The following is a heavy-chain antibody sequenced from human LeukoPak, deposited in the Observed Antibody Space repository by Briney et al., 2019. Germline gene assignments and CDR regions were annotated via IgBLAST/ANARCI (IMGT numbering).Heavy chain of an antibody. CDR3: ASLGYTSNWYYFGY. J-gene: IGHJ4*02. V-gene: IGHV4-39*07. D-gene: IGHD6-13*01. CDR2: IYYSGST. CDR1: GGSISSSSYY. Sequence: PSETLSLTCTVSGGSISSSSYYWGWIRQPPGKGLEWIGSIYYSGSTYYNPSLKSRVTISVDTSKNQFSLKLSSVTAADTAVYYCASLGYTSNWYYFGYWGQGTLVTVSS.